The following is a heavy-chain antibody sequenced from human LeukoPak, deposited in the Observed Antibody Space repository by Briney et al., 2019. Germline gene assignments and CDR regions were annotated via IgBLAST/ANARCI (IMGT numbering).Heavy chain of an antibody. CDR1: GFTFSSYS. Sequence: GGSLRLSCAASGFTFSSYSMNWVRQAPGKGLEWVSYISSSSSTIYYADSVKGRFTISRDNAKNSLYLQMNSLRAEDTAVYYCARATCGDCYVFDYWGQGTLVTVSS. V-gene: IGHV3-48*04. CDR3: ARATCGDCYVFDY. CDR2: ISSSSSTI. J-gene: IGHJ4*02. D-gene: IGHD2-21*01.